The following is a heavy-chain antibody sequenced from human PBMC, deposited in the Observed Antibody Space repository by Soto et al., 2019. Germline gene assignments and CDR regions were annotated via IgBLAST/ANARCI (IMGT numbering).Heavy chain of an antibody. J-gene: IGHJ5*02. Sequence: ASVKVSCKAPGDTFTSYYLNWVRQAPGQGLEWMGVINPHGGSTKYAQKFQGRVTTTRDTSRSTVYMELRSLRSDDTAIYYCARSSGGNFGIIIEGSNWFDPWGQGTLVTVSS. V-gene: IGHV1-46*01. CDR2: INPHGGST. CDR1: GDTFTSYY. CDR3: ARSSGGNFGIIIEGSNWFDP. D-gene: IGHD3-3*01.